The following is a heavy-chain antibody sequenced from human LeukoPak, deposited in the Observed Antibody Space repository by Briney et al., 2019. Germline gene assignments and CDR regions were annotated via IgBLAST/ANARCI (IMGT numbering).Heavy chain of an antibody. Sequence: GGSLKISCKGSGYSFTSYWIGWVRQMPGKGLEWMGIIYPGDSDTRYSPSFQGQVTISADKSISTAYLQWSSLKASDTAMYYCARQLYCSGGSCYSVPDAFDIWGQGTMVTVSS. V-gene: IGHV5-51*01. CDR1: GYSFTSYW. D-gene: IGHD2-15*01. J-gene: IGHJ3*02. CDR2: IYPGDSDT. CDR3: ARQLYCSGGSCYSVPDAFDI.